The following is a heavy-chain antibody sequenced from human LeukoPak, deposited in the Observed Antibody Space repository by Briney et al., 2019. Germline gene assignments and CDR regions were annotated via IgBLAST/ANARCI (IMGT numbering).Heavy chain of an antibody. V-gene: IGHV3-11*01. CDR2: ISSSGSTI. D-gene: IGHD3-10*01. J-gene: IGHJ6*02. CDR3: ARDMVRGVTHYYYGMDV. CDR1: GFTFATHG. Sequence: GGSLRLSCAASGFTFATHGLSWIRQAPGKGLEWVSYISSSGSTIYYADSVKGRFTISRDNAKNSLYLQMNSLRAEDTAVYYCARDMVRGVTHYYYGMDVWGQGTTVTVSS.